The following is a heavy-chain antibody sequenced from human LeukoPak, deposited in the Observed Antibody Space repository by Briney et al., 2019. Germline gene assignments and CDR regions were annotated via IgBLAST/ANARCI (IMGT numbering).Heavy chain of an antibody. D-gene: IGHD3-10*01. J-gene: IGHJ4*02. Sequence: PGGSLRLSCAASGFTFSSYAMHWVRQAPGKGLEWVAVISYDGSNKYYADSVKGRFTISRDNSKNTLYLQMNSLRAEDTAVYYCARDANHYGSGTLDYWGQGTLVTVSS. CDR3: ARDANHYGSGTLDY. CDR1: GFTFSSYA. CDR2: ISYDGSNK. V-gene: IGHV3-30-3*01.